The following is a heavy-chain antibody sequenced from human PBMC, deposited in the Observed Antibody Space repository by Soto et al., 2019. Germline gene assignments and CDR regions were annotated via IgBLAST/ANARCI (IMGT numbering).Heavy chain of an antibody. Sequence: ASVKVSCKASGYPFSDNQIHWLRRAPGKGLEWMGRINPKSDDTNYAQKCQGRVTMTRDTSIDTAYLELTGLTSDDTATYYCARKHSLDYIRWGLDPWGQGTLVTVSS. CDR2: INPKSDDT. V-gene: IGHV1-2*02. J-gene: IGHJ5*02. CDR1: GYPFSDNQ. D-gene: IGHD4-4*01. CDR3: ARKHSLDYIRWGLDP.